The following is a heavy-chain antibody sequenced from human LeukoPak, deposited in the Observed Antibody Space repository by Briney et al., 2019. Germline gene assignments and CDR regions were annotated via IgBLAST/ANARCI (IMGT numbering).Heavy chain of an antibody. V-gene: IGHV4-30-4*07. J-gene: IGHJ4*02. CDR1: GCSISSGDYS. D-gene: IGHD5-12*01. CDR2: IYYTDS. CDR3: ASHPGGYAY. Sequence: SETLSLTCAVSGCSISSGDYSWSWIRQPPGKGLEWIGYIYYTDSYYNPSLKSRVTISLDTSKNQFSLKLNSVTAADTAVYYCASHPGGYAYWGQGTLVTVSP.